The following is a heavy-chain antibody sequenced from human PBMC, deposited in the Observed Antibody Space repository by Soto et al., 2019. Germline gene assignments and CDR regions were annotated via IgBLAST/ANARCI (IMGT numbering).Heavy chain of an antibody. CDR2: ISAHNGNT. J-gene: IGHJ4*02. Sequence: QVHLVQSGAEVKKPGASVKVSCKASGYTFTSYGITWVRQAPGQGLAWMGWISAHNGNTDYAQKLQVIVIVTRDTSTITAYMELRSLISDDTAVYYCARWSYGDYLGQGAPFTVSS. V-gene: IGHV1-18*01. D-gene: IGHD1-26*01. CDR3: ARWSYGDY. CDR1: GYTFTSYG.